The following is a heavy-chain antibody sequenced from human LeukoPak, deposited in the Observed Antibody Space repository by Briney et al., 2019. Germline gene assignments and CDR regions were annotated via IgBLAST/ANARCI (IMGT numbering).Heavy chain of an antibody. Sequence: GGSLRLSCVASGFTFSSYAMHWVRQTPGKGLEYVSGINSNGGSTHYANSVKGRFTISRDNSKNTLYLQMNSLRAEDTAVYYCAKYYGDYEYDFDYWGQGTLVTVSS. CDR3: AKYYGDYEYDFDY. V-gene: IGHV3-64*01. CDR1: GFTFSSYA. CDR2: INSNGGST. D-gene: IGHD4-17*01. J-gene: IGHJ4*02.